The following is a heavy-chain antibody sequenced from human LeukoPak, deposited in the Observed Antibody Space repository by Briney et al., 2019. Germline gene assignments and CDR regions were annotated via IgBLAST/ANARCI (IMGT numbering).Heavy chain of an antibody. J-gene: IGHJ4*02. Sequence: GESLKISCKGSGYSFSNYWIGWVRQMPGKGLEWMGIIYAGDSDTRYSPSFEGQVTISADTSISTAYVQWSSLKASDTAMYYCARTEWLDYWGQGTLVTVSS. CDR1: GYSFSNYW. CDR3: ARTEWLDY. V-gene: IGHV5-51*01. D-gene: IGHD3-3*01. CDR2: IYAGDSDT.